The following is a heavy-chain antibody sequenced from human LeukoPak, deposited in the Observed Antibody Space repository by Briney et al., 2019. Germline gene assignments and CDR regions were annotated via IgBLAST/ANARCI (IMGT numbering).Heavy chain of an antibody. D-gene: IGHD6-25*01. J-gene: IGHJ5*02. V-gene: IGHV3-7*01. CDR2: IKQDGSEK. CDR3: ASGLQSSGASYNWFGP. CDR1: GFTFSSYW. Sequence: GGSLRLSCAASGFTFSSYWMSWVRQAPGKGLEWVANIKQDGSEKYYVDSVKGRFTISRDNAKNSLYLQMNSLRAEDTAVYYCASGLQSSGASYNWFGPWGQGTLVTVSS.